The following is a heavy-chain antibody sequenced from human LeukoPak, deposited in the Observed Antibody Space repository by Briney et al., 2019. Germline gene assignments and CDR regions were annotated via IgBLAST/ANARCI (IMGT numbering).Heavy chain of an antibody. CDR1: GFPFSDYG. Sequence: PGRSLRLSCAASGFPFSDYGMYWVRQAPGKGLEWLAVISHDGNNKYYADSVKGRITISRDNSMNTLYLQMNSLRAEDTAVYYCARLMVRGVIMSSPYNYWGQGTLVTVSS. J-gene: IGHJ4*02. CDR3: ARLMVRGVIMSSPYNY. D-gene: IGHD3-10*01. V-gene: IGHV3-30*03. CDR2: ISHDGNNK.